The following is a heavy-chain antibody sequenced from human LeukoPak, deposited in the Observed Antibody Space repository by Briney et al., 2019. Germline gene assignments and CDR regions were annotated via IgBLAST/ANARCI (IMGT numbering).Heavy chain of an antibody. CDR1: GYSFTSYW. Sequence: GESLKISCKGSGYSFTSYWIGWVRQMPGKGLEWMGIIYPGDSDTRYSPSFQGQVTISADKSISTAYLQWSSLKAADTAMYYCARQDDRYSSGWYGGYWRKGTLVSLSS. CDR2: IYPGDSDT. J-gene: IGHJ4*02. D-gene: IGHD6-19*01. V-gene: IGHV5-51*01. CDR3: ARQDDRYSSGWYGGY.